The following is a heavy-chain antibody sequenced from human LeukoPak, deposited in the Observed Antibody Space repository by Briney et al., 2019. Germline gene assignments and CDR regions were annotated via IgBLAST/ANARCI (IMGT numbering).Heavy chain of an antibody. V-gene: IGHV3-21*01. CDR2: ISSSSDYI. D-gene: IGHD1-1*01. CDR3: ARESPGTTVDY. CDR1: EFTFSYYS. Sequence: GGSLRLSCAASEFTFSYYSMNWVRQAPGKGLEWVSSISSSSDYIYYADSVKGRFTISRDNAKNSLFLQMNSLRAEDTAVYYCARESPGTTVDYWGQGTLVTVSS. J-gene: IGHJ4*02.